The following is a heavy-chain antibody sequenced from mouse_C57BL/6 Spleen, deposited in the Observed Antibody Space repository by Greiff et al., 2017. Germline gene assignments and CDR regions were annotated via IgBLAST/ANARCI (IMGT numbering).Heavy chain of an antibody. Sequence: VQLQQSGAELVKPGASVKLSCTASGFNIKDYYMHWVKQRTEQGLEWIGRIDPEDGETKYALKFQGKATITADTSSNTAYLQLSSLTSEDTAVYYCARGYYYGSRESWFAYWGQGTLVTVSA. V-gene: IGHV14-2*01. CDR3: ARGYYYGSRESWFAY. J-gene: IGHJ3*01. CDR2: IDPEDGET. CDR1: GFNIKDYY. D-gene: IGHD1-1*01.